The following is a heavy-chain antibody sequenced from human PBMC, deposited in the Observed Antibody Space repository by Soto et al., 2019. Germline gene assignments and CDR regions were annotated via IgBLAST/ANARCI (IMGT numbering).Heavy chain of an antibody. CDR2: IYYSGST. J-gene: IGHJ4*02. V-gene: IGHV4-61*01. CDR3: ARAALDFWSGYYTDY. CDR1: GGSVSRGSYY. D-gene: IGHD3-3*01. Sequence: QVQLQESGPGLVKPSETLSPPCTVSGGSVSRGSYYWSWFGQPQGKGRGWIGYIYYSGSTNYNPSLKSRVTISVDTSKNQFSLKLSSVTAADTAVYYCARAALDFWSGYYTDYWGQGTLVTVSS.